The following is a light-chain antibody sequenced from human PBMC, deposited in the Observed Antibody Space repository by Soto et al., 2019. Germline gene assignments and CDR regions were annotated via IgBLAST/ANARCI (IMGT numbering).Light chain of an antibody. CDR2: AAS. CDR3: LQDYTYPRT. V-gene: IGKV1-6*01. J-gene: IGKJ4*01. Sequence: IQMTQSPSSLSASVGDRVTITCRASQGISTLLAWYQQKPGKVPKLLIYAASILQSGVPSRFSGSGSGTDFTLTITSLQPEDFAIYYCLQDYTYPRTFGGGTKVEIK. CDR1: QGISTL.